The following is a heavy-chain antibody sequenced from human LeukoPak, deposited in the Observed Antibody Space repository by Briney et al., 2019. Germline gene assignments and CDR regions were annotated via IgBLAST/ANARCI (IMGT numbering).Heavy chain of an antibody. CDR1: GFTFSSYS. CDR2: ISSSSSYI. J-gene: IGHJ4*02. CDR3: AGDFSSVYPRPIDY. Sequence: GGSLRLSCAASGFTFSSYSMNWVRQAPGKGLEWVSSISSSSSYIYYADSVKGRFTISRDNAKNSLYLQMNSLRAEDTAVYYCAGDFSSVYPRPIDYWGQGTLVTVSS. D-gene: IGHD5/OR15-5a*01. V-gene: IGHV3-21*01.